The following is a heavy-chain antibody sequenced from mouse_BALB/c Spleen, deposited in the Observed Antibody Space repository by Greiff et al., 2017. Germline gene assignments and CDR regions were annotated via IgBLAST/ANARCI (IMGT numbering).Heavy chain of an antibody. CDR2: ISSGGSYT. CDR1: GFTFSSYT. Sequence: EVQVVESGGGLVRPGGSLKLSCAASGFTFSSYTMSWVRQTPEKRLEWVATISSGGSYTYYPDSVKGRFTISRDNAKNTLYLQMSSLKSEDTAMYYCTRDHRAMDYWGQGTSVTVSS. D-gene: IGHD3-1*01. CDR3: TRDHRAMDY. V-gene: IGHV5-6-4*01. J-gene: IGHJ4*01.